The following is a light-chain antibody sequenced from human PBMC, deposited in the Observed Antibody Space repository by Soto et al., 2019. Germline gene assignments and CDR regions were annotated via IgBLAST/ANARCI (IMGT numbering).Light chain of an antibody. CDR2: DVS. V-gene: IGLV2-11*01. CDR3: CSYVGRNTYV. J-gene: IGLJ1*01. CDR1: SSDVGGYNY. Sequence: QSALTQPRSASGSPGQSITISCTGTSSDVGGYNYVSWYQQHPAKAPKLIIFDVSKRPSGVPNPFSGSKSGNSASLTISGLRAEDEADYYCCSYVGRNTYVFGTGTKLTV.